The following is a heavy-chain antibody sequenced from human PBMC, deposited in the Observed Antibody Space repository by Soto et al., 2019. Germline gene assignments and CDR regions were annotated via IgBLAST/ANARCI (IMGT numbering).Heavy chain of an antibody. J-gene: IGHJ4*02. D-gene: IGHD3-22*01. CDR2: ITSSGGT. Sequence: GGTLRLSCAASGFTFSDCTVSWVRQAPGRGLAWVSPITSSGGTYYADSVKGRFTISRDNSKNTLYLQVTSLRAEDAAVYYCVKDAPGSGWLSDYWGQGTLVTVSS. CDR1: GFTFSDCT. CDR3: VKDAPGSGWLSDY. V-gene: IGHV3-23*01.